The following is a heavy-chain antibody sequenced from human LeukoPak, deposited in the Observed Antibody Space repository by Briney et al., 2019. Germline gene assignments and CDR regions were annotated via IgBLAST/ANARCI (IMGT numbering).Heavy chain of an antibody. CDR3: ARGKIGYYYGDYDGY. Sequence: PGRSLRLSCAASGFTFSSYGMHWVRQAPGKGLEWVSYISTISSTKYYADSVKGRFTISRDNAKNSLYLQMNSLRDEDTAVYYCARGKIGYYYGDYDGYWGQGTLVTVSS. CDR2: ISTISSTK. D-gene: IGHD4-17*01. V-gene: IGHV3-48*02. J-gene: IGHJ4*02. CDR1: GFTFSSYG.